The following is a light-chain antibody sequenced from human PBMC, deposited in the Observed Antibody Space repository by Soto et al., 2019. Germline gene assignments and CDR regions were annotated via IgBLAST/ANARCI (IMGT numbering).Light chain of an antibody. J-gene: IGKJ5*01. CDR2: GTS. CDR1: QSVTSNY. V-gene: IGKV3D-20*02. Sequence: EVVMTQSPATLSVSPGQRATLSCRACQSVTSNYLAWYQQKPGQAPRLLIYGTSNRATGIPDRFTGSGSGTEFTLTISSLEPEDSAVYYCQQRHMWPITFGQGTRLEIK. CDR3: QQRHMWPIT.